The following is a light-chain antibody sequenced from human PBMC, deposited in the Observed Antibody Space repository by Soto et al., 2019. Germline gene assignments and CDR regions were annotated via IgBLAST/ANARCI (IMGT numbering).Light chain of an antibody. V-gene: IGLV2-8*01. Sequence: QSALTQPPSASGSPGQSVTLSCTGTSSDVGGYGYVSWYQQHPGKAPKLIIYEVTKRPSGVPDRFSGSKSGNTASPTVSGLQAEDEATYYCSSYAGSNNLIFGGGTKLTVL. CDR2: EVT. J-gene: IGLJ2*01. CDR1: SSDVGGYGY. CDR3: SSYAGSNNLI.